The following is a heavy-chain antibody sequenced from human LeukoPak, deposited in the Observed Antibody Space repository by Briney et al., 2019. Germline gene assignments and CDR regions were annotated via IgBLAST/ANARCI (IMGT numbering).Heavy chain of an antibody. CDR3: ARDLPYYYDRTFDY. J-gene: IGHJ4*02. V-gene: IGHV1-69*04. CDR2: IIPILGIA. CDR1: GGTFSSYA. D-gene: IGHD3-22*01. Sequence: SVKVSCKASGGTFSSYAISWVRQAPGQGLEWMGRIIPILGIANYAQKFQGRVTITADKSTSTAYMELSSLRSEDTAVYYCARDLPYYYDRTFDYWGQGTLVTVSS.